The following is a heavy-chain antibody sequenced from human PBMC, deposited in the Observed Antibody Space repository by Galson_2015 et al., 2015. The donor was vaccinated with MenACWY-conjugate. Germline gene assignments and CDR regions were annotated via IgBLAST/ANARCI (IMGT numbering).Heavy chain of an antibody. CDR3: ARDLMTTLTTFTYYFDY. D-gene: IGHD4-17*01. Sequence: QSGAEVTEPGESLTISFTASGSTFTTYAIHWLRQAPGQSLEWMGWINTVNGNTKYSQTFQGRVTISRDTSARTAYVELNDLRSEDTAFYYCARDLMTTLTTFTYYFDYWGQGTLVTVS. CDR2: INTVNGNT. J-gene: IGHJ4*02. V-gene: IGHV1-3*04. CDR1: GSTFTTYA.